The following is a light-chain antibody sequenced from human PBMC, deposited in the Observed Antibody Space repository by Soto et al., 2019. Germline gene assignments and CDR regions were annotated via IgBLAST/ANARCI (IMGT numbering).Light chain of an antibody. Sequence: QSVLTQPASVSGSPGQSITISCTGTTNDVGGYNYVSWYQQHPGKAPKLLIFEVSSRPSGVSNRFSGSKSGNTASLTVSGLQAEDEADYYCSSYAGSSNVFGTGTKVTVL. CDR2: EVS. CDR1: TNDVGGYNY. V-gene: IGLV2-14*01. J-gene: IGLJ1*01. CDR3: SSYAGSSNV.